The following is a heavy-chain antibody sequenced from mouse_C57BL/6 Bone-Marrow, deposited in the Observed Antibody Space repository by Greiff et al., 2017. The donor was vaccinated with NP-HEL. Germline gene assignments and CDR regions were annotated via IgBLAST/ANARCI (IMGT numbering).Heavy chain of an antibody. D-gene: IGHD1-1*01. CDR1: GYTFTSYG. J-gene: IGHJ3*01. CDR3: TRRALYVGSYVPFAY. CDR2: IYPRSGNT. Sequence: QVQLQQSGAELARPGASVKLSCKASGYTFTSYGISWVKQRTGQGLEWIGEIYPRSGNTYYIEKFKGKATLTADKSSSTAYMQLRSLTSEDSAVYFCTRRALYVGSYVPFAYWGQGTLVTVSA. V-gene: IGHV1-81*01.